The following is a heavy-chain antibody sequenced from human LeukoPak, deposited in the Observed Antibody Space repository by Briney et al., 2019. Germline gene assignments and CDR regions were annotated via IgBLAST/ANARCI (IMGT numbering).Heavy chain of an antibody. D-gene: IGHD2-2*01. J-gene: IGHJ3*02. Sequence: GGSLRLSCAASGFTFGTYVMHWVRQAPGKGLEWVALIWFDGSHKYYTDSVKGRFTISRDNSKNTLFLQMNSLRAEDTAVYYCAKPISHTSLDAFDIWGQGTMVTVSS. CDR2: IWFDGSHK. CDR1: GFTFGTYV. CDR3: AKPISHTSLDAFDI. V-gene: IGHV3-33*06.